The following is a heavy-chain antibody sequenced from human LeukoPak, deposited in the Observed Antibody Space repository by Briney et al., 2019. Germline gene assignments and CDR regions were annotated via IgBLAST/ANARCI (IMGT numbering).Heavy chain of an antibody. J-gene: IGHJ4*02. D-gene: IGHD2-8*02. Sequence: GGSLRLSCAASGFTFGSYAMIWVRQPPGKGLEWVSSIFPSGGEIHYADSVRGRFTISRDNSKSTLSLQMNSLRVEDTAIYYCATYRQVLLPFESWGQGTLVTVSS. V-gene: IGHV3-23*01. CDR2: IFPSGGEI. CDR3: ATYRQVLLPFES. CDR1: GFTFGSYA.